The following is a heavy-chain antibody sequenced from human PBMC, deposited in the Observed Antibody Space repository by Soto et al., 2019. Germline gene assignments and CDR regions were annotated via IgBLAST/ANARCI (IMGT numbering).Heavy chain of an antibody. Sequence: QVQLVESGGGVVQPGRSLRLSCAASGFTFSSYGMHWVRQAPGKGLEWVAVISYDGSNKYYADSVKGRFTISRDNSKNTLYLQMNSLRAEDTAVYYCAKDRVSWGSRYYYGMDVWGQGTTVTVSS. D-gene: IGHD7-27*01. J-gene: IGHJ6*02. CDR1: GFTFSSYG. CDR2: ISYDGSNK. V-gene: IGHV3-30*18. CDR3: AKDRVSWGSRYYYGMDV.